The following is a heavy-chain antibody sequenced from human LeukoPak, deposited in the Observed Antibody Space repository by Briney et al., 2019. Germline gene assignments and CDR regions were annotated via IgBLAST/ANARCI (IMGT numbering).Heavy chain of an antibody. D-gene: IGHD3-9*01. J-gene: IGHJ4*02. CDR1: GFTLNNYA. CDR2: TTGSGGTT. CDR3: AKWGDYDILTGYYDSDY. V-gene: IGHV3-23*01. Sequence: PGASLRLSCAASGFTLNNYAMTWVRQAPGKGLEWVSATTGSGGTTFYTDSVKGRFTISRENSKNTLYLQMNSLRAEDTAVYYCAKWGDYDILTGYYDSDYWGQGIPVTVSS.